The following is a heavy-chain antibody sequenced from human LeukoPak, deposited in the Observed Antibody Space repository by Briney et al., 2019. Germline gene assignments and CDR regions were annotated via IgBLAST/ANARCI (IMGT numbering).Heavy chain of an antibody. D-gene: IGHD2-21*01. J-gene: IGHJ5*02. CDR1: GFTFSSYG. Sequence: GGTLRLSCAASGFTFSSYGMSWVRQAPGKGLEWVSGISSIDGSTYYADSVKGRFTVSRDNSKNTLYLQMNSLRAEDTAVYYCAKNVVWFDPWGQGTLVTVSS. V-gene: IGHV3-23*01. CDR2: ISSIDGST. CDR3: AKNVVWFDP.